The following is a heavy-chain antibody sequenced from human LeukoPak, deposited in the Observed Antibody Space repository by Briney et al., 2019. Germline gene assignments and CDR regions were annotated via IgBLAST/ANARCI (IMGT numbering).Heavy chain of an antibody. CDR1: GFTFNTFN. Sequence: GGSLRLSCAAAGFTFNTFNMNWVRQAPGKGLEWVSSITSGGDYIYYADSVKGRFTTSRDNAKNSLSLQLNSLRVEDTAVYYCARGHYDVLAASYKWTPDYWGQGTLVTVSS. V-gene: IGHV3-21*01. CDR2: ITSGGDYI. J-gene: IGHJ4*02. D-gene: IGHD3-9*01. CDR3: ARGHYDVLAASYKWTPDY.